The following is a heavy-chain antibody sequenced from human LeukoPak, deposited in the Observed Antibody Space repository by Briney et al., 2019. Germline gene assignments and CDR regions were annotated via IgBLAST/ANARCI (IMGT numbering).Heavy chain of an antibody. J-gene: IGHJ3*02. V-gene: IGHV4-61*02. D-gene: IGHD3-16*01. CDR3: ARERGLRAGNIGI. CDR2: IYTSGST. Sequence: PSETLSLTCTVSGGSISSGSYYWSWIRQPAGKGLEWIGRIYTSGSTNYNPSLKSRVTISVDTSKNQFSLKLSSVTAADTAVYYCARERGLRAGNIGIWGQGTMVTVSS. CDR1: GGSISSGSYY.